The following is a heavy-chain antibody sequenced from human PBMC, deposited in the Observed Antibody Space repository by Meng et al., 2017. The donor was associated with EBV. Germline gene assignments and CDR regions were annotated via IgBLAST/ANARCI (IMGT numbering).Heavy chain of an antibody. J-gene: IGHJ4*02. CDR3: VRDPDSSGWYYFDY. CDR1: GFTFSGYA. D-gene: IGHD6-19*01. V-gene: IGHV3-30-3*01. CDR2: ISYDGSNK. Sequence: QVRLVELGGAWGQPGRSLTLSCAASGFTFSGYAMHWVRQAPGKGLEWVAVISYDGSNKYYADSVKGRFTISRDNSKNTLYLQMNSLRAEDTAVYYCVRDPDSSGWYYFDYWGQGTLVTVSS.